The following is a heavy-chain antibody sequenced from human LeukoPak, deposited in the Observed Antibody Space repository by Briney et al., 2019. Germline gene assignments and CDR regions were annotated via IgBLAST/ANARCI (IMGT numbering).Heavy chain of an antibody. D-gene: IGHD7-27*01. V-gene: IGHV1-69*05. CDR1: GGTFSSYA. Sequence: SVKVSCKASGGTFSSYAISWVRQAPGQGLEWMGRIIPIFGTANYAQKFQGRVTITTDESTSTAYMELSSLRSEDTAVYYCARDSAWGPEFDYWAREPWSPSPQ. J-gene: IGHJ4*02. CDR2: IIPIFGTA. CDR3: ARDSAWGPEFDY.